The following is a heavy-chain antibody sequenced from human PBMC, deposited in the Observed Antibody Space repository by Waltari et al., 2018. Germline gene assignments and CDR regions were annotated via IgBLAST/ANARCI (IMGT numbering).Heavy chain of an antibody. CDR1: GFTFSSYW. V-gene: IGHV3-7*01. CDR3: ARAPPEGLFDWLLRVGYYFDY. D-gene: IGHD3-9*01. CDR2: IKQDGSEK. Sequence: EVQLVESGGGLVQPGGSLRLSCAASGFTFSSYWMSWVRQAPGKGLEWVANIKQDGSEKYYVDSVKGRFTISRDNAKNSLYLQMNSLRAEDTAVYYCARAPPEGLFDWLLRVGYYFDYWGQGTLVTVSS. J-gene: IGHJ4*02.